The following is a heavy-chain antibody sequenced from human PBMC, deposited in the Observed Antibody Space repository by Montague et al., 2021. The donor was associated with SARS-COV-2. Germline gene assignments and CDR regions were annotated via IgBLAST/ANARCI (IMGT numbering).Heavy chain of an antibody. CDR1: GGSISSYY. CDR3: ARVFPRWLQFDPYFDY. V-gene: IGHV4-59*01. D-gene: IGHD5-24*01. Sequence: ETLSLTCTVSGGSISSYYWSWIRQPPGKGLEWIGYIYYSGSTHYNPPPKSRVTISVDTSKNQSSLKLSSVTAADTAVYYCARVFPRWLQFDPYFDYWGQGTLVTVSS. J-gene: IGHJ4*02. CDR2: IYYSGST.